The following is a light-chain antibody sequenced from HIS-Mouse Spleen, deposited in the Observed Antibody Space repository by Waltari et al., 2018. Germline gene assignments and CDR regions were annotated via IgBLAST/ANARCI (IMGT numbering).Light chain of an antibody. CDR3: QQYYSTALT. J-gene: IGKJ4*01. V-gene: IGKV4-1*01. CDR2: WAS. CDR1: QSVLYSSNNKNY. Sequence: DIVMTQSPDSLAVSLGERATINCKSSQSVLYSSNNKNYLAWYQQKPGQPPKLLIYWASTRESGVPDRFSGSGYGTDFTLTISSLQAEDVAVYYCQQYYSTALTFGGRTKVEIK.